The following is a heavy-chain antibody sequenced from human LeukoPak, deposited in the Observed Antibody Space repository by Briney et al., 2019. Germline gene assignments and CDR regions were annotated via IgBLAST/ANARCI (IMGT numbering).Heavy chain of an antibody. J-gene: IGHJ4*02. CDR3: ARHLIRGARPLGY. V-gene: IGHV1-18*01. CDR2: ISAYNGNT. CDR1: GYTFTSYG. Sequence: ASVTVSCKASGYTFTSYGISWVRQAAGQGGEGMGWISAYNGNTNYAQKLQGRVTMTTDTSTSTAYMELRSLRSDDTAVYYCARHLIRGARPLGYWGQGTLVTVSS. D-gene: IGHD1-26*01.